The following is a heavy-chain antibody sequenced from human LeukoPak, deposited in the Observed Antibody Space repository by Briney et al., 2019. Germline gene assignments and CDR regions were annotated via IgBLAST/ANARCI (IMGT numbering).Heavy chain of an antibody. V-gene: IGHV3-30-3*01. CDR3: ARDVALVVAGLVY. D-gene: IGHD6-19*01. CDR2: ISYDGSNK. Sequence: GGSLRLSRAASGFTFSSYAMHWVRQAPGKGLEWVAVISYDGSNKYYADSAKGRFTISRDNAKNSLYLQMNSLRAEDTAVYYCARDVALVVAGLVYWGQGTLVAVSS. J-gene: IGHJ4*02. CDR1: GFTFSSYA.